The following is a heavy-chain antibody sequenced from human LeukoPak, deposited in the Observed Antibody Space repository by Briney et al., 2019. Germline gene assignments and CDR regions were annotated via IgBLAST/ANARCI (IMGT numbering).Heavy chain of an antibody. D-gene: IGHD5-12*01. CDR1: GFTFSSYE. CDR2: ISSSGSTI. V-gene: IGHV3-48*03. Sequence: GGSLRLSCAASGFTFSSYEMNWVRQAPGKGLEWVSYISSSGSTIYYADSVKGRFTISRDNAKNSLYLQMNSLRAEDTAVYYCARDRYGSGYDNDAFDIWGQGTMVTVSS. J-gene: IGHJ3*02. CDR3: ARDRYGSGYDNDAFDI.